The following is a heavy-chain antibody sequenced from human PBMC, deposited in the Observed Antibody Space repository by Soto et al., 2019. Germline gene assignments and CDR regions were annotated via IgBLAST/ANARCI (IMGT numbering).Heavy chain of an antibody. CDR1: GYSFTSYW. CDR2: IDPSDSYT. CDR3: ARPHHDILTGYSNWFDP. Sequence: PGESLKISCKGSGYSFTSYWISWVRQMPGKGLEWMGRIDPSDSYTNYSPSFQGHVTISADKSISTAYLQWSSLKASDTAMYYCARPHHDILTGYSNWFDPWGQGTLVTVSS. V-gene: IGHV5-10-1*01. D-gene: IGHD3-9*01. J-gene: IGHJ5*02.